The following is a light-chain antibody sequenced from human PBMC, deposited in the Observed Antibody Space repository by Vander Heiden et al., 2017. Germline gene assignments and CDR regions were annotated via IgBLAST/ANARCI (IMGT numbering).Light chain of an antibody. V-gene: IGKV2-28*01. CDR2: LGS. CDR3: GQALQTPWT. Sequence: DIVMTQSPLSLPVTPGEPASISCRSSQSLLHSNGYNYLDWYLQKPGQSPQLLIYLGSNRASGVPDRFSGSGSGTDFTLKISRVEAEDVGVYYCGQALQTPWTFGQGTKVEIK. J-gene: IGKJ1*01. CDR1: QSLLHSNGYNY.